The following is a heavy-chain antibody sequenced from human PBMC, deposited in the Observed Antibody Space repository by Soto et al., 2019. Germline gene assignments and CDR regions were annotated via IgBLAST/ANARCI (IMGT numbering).Heavy chain of an antibody. CDR2: KYYRSKWYN. V-gene: IGHV6-1*01. J-gene: IGHJ4*02. D-gene: IGHD3-3*01. CDR1: GDRVPSNTVA. CDR3: ARSGPTAFGMVTHFDV. Sequence: PSQTLSLTCVISGDRVPSNTVAWNWIRQSPSRGLEWLGRKYYRSKWYNTYAKNVNSRVTINQHTSKNQFSLQLDSVTPDDTAVYFCARSGPTAFGMVTHFDVWGQGSLVTVSS.